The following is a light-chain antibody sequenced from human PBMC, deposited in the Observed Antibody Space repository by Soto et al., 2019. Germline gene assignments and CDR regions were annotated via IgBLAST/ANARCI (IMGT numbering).Light chain of an antibody. V-gene: IGKV3-20*01. CDR2: GAS. J-gene: IGKJ1*01. Sequence: EVVMTQSPDTLSVSPGERATLSCRASQSVSNDFLAWYQQKPGQAPRLLIYGASTRATDVPDRFSGSGSGADFTLSISRLEPEDFAVYYCQQYGSSPPRTFGQGNKVDIK. CDR1: QSVSNDF. CDR3: QQYGSSPPRT.